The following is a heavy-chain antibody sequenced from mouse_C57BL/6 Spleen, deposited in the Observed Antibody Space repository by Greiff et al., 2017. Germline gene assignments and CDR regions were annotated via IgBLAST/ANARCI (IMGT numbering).Heavy chain of an antibody. CDR3: ASKGRDFDY. J-gene: IGHJ2*01. CDR1: GYSITSGYY. Sequence: EVQLQQSGPGLVKPSQSLSLTCSVTGYSITSGYYWNWIRQFPGNKLEWMGYISYDGSNNYNPSLKNRISITRDTSKNQFFLKLNSVTTEDTATYYCASKGRDFDYWGQGTTLTVSS. V-gene: IGHV3-6*01. D-gene: IGHD3-3*01. CDR2: ISYDGSN.